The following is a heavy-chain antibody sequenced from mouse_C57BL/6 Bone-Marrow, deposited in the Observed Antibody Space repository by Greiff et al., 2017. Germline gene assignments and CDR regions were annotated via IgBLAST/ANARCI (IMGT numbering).Heavy chain of an antibody. CDR2: IDPENGDT. J-gene: IGHJ2*01. V-gene: IGHV14-4*01. Sequence: VQLQQSGASVKLSCTASGFNIKDDYMHWVKQRPEQGMEWIGWIDPENGDTEYASKFQGKATITADTSSNTAYLQLSSLTSEDTAVYYCMGDYYGSSYSFDYWGQGTTLTVSS. CDR3: MGDYYGSSYSFDY. CDR1: GFNIKDDY. D-gene: IGHD1-1*01.